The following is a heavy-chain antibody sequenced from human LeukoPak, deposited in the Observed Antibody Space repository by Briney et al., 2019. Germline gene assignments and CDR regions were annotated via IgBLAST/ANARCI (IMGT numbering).Heavy chain of an antibody. V-gene: IGHV6-1*01. CDR1: GDSVSGTSAG. D-gene: IGHD4-11*01. CDR3: ARGYNDYTPSFDY. J-gene: IGHJ4*02. Sequence: SQTLSLTCVISGDSVSGTSAGWNWIRQSPSRGLEWLGRTYYRSKWYNEYAISVRSRITINPDTSKNLFSLQLNFVTPEDTAVYYCARGYNDYTPSFDYWGQGILVTVSS. CDR2: TYYRSKWYN.